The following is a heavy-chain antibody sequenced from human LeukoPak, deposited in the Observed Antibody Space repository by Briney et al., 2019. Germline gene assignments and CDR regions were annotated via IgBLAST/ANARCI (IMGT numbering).Heavy chain of an antibody. V-gene: IGHV1-69*13. J-gene: IGHJ4*02. CDR2: IIPIFGTA. D-gene: IGHD5-12*01. Sequence: SVKVSCKASGGTFSSYAISWVRQAPGQGLEWMGGIIPIFGTANYAQKFQGRVTITADESTSTAYMELSSLRSEDTAVYYCARAGRNIVATTPFDYWGQGTLVTVSS. CDR3: ARAGRNIVATTPFDY. CDR1: GGTFSSYA.